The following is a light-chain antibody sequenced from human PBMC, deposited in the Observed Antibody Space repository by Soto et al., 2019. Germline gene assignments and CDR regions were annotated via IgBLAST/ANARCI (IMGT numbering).Light chain of an antibody. CDR2: DVT. CDR3: SSYTSDNTLV. J-gene: IGLJ2*01. CDR1: SSDVGGYNY. V-gene: IGLV2-14*03. Sequence: QSALTQPASVSGSPGQSITISCTGTSSDVGGYNYVSWYQQHPGKAPKLMIYDVTSRPSGVSNRFSGSKSGNTASLTISGVQAEDEADYYCSSYTSDNTLVFGGGTKLTVL.